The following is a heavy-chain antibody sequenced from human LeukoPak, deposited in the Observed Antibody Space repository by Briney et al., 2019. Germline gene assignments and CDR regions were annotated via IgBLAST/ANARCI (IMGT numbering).Heavy chain of an antibody. J-gene: IGHJ6*02. V-gene: IGHV3-13*01. Sequence: PGGSLRLSCAASGFTVSEYDMHWVRQATGKGLEWVSAIGIVGDTYYVGSVKGRFIMSRDNASNKVHLQMNSLRDGDTGFYYCLRDYHGMDVWGQGITVIVSS. CDR1: GFTVSEYD. CDR2: IGIVGDT. D-gene: IGHD3-16*02. CDR3: LRDYHGMDV.